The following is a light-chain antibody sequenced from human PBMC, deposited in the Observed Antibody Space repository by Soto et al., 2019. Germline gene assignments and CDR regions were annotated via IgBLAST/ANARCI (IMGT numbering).Light chain of an antibody. J-gene: IGKJ2*01. Sequence: IQVTQSRPSVSASIGYTVSVSCRASQYIGRYIDWFQQKQGQATQRMTSVTAKWARGDRPRIIGSGSGTEFILTISSLQTEDSATYYCLQPMNYPYRVAQGT. CDR2: VTA. CDR3: LQPMNYPYR. CDR1: QYIGRY. V-gene: IGKV1-17*01.